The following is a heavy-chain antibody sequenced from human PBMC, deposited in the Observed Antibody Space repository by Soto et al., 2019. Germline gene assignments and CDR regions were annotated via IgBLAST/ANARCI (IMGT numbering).Heavy chain of an antibody. V-gene: IGHV1-3*01. Sequence: QVQLVQSGAEVKKPGASVKVSCKASGYTFTSYAMHWVRQAPGQRLEWMGRINAGNGNTKYSQKFRGRVTITRDTSSSTAYMELSSMRTEDTAVYYCARSDSSSPEDWFDPWGQGTLVTVSS. D-gene: IGHD6-6*01. J-gene: IGHJ5*02. CDR2: INAGNGNT. CDR3: ARSDSSSPEDWFDP. CDR1: GYTFTSYA.